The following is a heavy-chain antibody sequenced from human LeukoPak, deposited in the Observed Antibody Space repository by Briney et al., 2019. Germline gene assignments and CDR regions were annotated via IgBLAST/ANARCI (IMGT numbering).Heavy chain of an antibody. CDR1: GFRFSSYW. CDR2: INQDGTEK. Sequence: PGGSLRLSCAASGFRFSSYWMSWVRQAPGKGLEWVANINQDGTEKYYVDPVKGRFTISRDNAKNSLSLQMNSLRVEDTAVYYCARDGMPFDWWGQGNLVTVSS. V-gene: IGHV3-7*04. CDR3: ARDGMPFDW. J-gene: IGHJ4*02. D-gene: IGHD1-1*01.